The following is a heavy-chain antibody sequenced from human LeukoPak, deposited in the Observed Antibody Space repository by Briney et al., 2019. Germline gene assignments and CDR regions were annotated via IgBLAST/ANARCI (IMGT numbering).Heavy chain of an antibody. J-gene: IGHJ4*02. V-gene: IGHV1-69*13. Sequence: SVKVSCKASGGTFSSYAISWVRQAPGQGLEWMGGIIPIFGTANYAQKFQGRVTITADESTSTAYMELSSLRSEDTAVYYCASGSVWGSYPFAFDYWGQGTLVTVSS. D-gene: IGHD3-16*02. CDR1: GGTFSSYA. CDR3: ASGSVWGSYPFAFDY. CDR2: IIPIFGTA.